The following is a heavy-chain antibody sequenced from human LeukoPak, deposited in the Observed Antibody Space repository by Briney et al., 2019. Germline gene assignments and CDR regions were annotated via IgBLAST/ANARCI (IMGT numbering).Heavy chain of an antibody. CDR1: GYSISSGYY. CDR3: TVTTVTTYYYYYMDV. J-gene: IGHJ6*03. Sequence: PSETLSLTCTVSGYSISSGYYWGWIRQPPGKGLEWIGIIYHSGGTYYNPSLKSRVTISVDTSKNQFSLKLSSVTTADTAVYYCTVTTVTTYYYYYMDVWGKGTTVTVSS. CDR2: IYHSGGT. D-gene: IGHD4-17*01. V-gene: IGHV4-38-2*02.